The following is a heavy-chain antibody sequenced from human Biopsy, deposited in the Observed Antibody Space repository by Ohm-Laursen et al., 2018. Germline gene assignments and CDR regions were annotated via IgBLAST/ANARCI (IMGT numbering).Heavy chain of an antibody. Sequence: SLRLSCTASGFTFTCYAMHWVRQAPGKGLEWVAVISYDGSGEYYADSLQGRFIISRDNPKNTVDLQMNSLRAEDTAVYFCARDGKRWDYSTYFSWHFDLWGRGTLVTVSS. D-gene: IGHD4-11*01. CDR3: ARDGKRWDYSTYFSWHFDL. CDR2: ISYDGSGE. V-gene: IGHV3-30*03. J-gene: IGHJ2*01. CDR1: GFTFTCYA.